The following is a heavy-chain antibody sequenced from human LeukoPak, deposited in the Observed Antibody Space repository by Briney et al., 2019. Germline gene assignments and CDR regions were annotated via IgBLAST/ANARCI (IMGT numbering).Heavy chain of an antibody. J-gene: IGHJ4*02. Sequence: GGSLRLSCAASGFTFSDYWIYWVRHAPGKGLMWVSGIQRDGSSPTYADSVKGRFTISRDNAKGSVYLQVNILRAEDTAVYYCSRGHYGPDYWGQGTLVTVSS. CDR2: IQRDGSSP. CDR1: GFTFSDYW. V-gene: IGHV3-74*01. CDR3: SRGHYGPDY. D-gene: IGHD3-16*01.